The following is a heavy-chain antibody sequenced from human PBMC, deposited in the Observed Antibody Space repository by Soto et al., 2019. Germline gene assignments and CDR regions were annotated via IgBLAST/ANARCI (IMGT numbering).Heavy chain of an antibody. CDR1: GFTFSNAW. D-gene: IGHD3-3*01. Sequence: EVQLVESGGGLVKPGGSLRLSCAASGFTFSNAWMSWVRQAPGKGLGWVGRIKSKTDGGTTDYAAPVKGRFTISRDDSKNTLYLQMNSLKTEDTAVYYCTTGTLEWLSWAFDYWGQGTLVTVSS. CDR2: IKSKTDGGTT. V-gene: IGHV3-15*01. J-gene: IGHJ4*02. CDR3: TTGTLEWLSWAFDY.